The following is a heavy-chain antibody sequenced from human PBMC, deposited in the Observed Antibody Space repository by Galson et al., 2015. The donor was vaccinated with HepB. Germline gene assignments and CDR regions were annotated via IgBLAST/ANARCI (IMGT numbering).Heavy chain of an antibody. Sequence: SLRLSCAASGFTFSKYAMAWVRQAPGKGLECVSSISDSASSTYHADSVKGRFTISRDNSKTTLYLQMNSLRAEDTAIYYCAKFKSGAFDMWGQGTMVTVSS. J-gene: IGHJ3*02. D-gene: IGHD3-10*01. CDR2: ISDSASST. CDR1: GFTFSKYA. V-gene: IGHV3-23*01. CDR3: AKFKSGAFDM.